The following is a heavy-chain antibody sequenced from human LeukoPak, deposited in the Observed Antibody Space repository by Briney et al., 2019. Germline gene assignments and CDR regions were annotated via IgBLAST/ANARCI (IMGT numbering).Heavy chain of an antibody. D-gene: IGHD5-18*01. CDR1: GYTFTGYY. V-gene: IGHV1-2*02. CDR3: ARAWIQLWRGWFDP. Sequence: GASVKVSCKASGYTFTGYYMHWVRQAPGQGLEWMGWINPNSGGTNYAQKFQGRVTMTRDTSISTAYMELSRLRSDDTAVYYCARAWIQLWRGWFDPWGQGTQVTVSS. CDR2: INPNSGGT. J-gene: IGHJ5*02.